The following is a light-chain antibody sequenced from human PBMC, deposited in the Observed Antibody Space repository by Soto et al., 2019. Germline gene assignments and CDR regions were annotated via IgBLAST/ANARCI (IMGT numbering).Light chain of an antibody. V-gene: IGKV4-1*01. CDR3: QQYYSTLLLT. Sequence: DIVMTQSPDSLAVSLGERATTNCNSSQSVLYSSNNKNYLAWYQQKPGQPPKLLIYWASTRESEVPDRFSGSGSGPYFALPISSLQAQDVAVFYCQQYYSTLLLTFGGGTKVEIK. CDR1: QSVLYSSNNKNY. CDR2: WAS. J-gene: IGKJ4*01.